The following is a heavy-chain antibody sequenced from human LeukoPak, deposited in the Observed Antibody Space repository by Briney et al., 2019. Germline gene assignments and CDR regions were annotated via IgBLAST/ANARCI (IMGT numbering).Heavy chain of an antibody. CDR2: ISSSSSYI. CDR3: ARDLYADWGTGY. D-gene: IGHD7-27*01. CDR1: GFTFSSYS. Sequence: GGSLRPSCAASGFTFSSYSMNWVRQAPGKGLEWVSSISSSSSYIYYADSVKGRFTISRDNAKNSLYLQMNSPRAEDTAVYYCARDLYADWGTGYWGQGTLVTVSS. V-gene: IGHV3-21*01. J-gene: IGHJ4*02.